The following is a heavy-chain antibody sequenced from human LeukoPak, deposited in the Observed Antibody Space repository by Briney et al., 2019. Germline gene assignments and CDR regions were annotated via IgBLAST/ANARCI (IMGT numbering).Heavy chain of an antibody. Sequence: PGGSLRLSCAASGFTFSNYWMHWVRQAPGKGLVWVSRINGDGSSTSYADSVKGRFTISRDNAKNTLYLQMNSLRAEDTAVYYCANGYSSSPDYFDYWGQGTLVTVSS. CDR3: ANGYSSSPDYFDY. V-gene: IGHV3-74*01. CDR1: GFTFSNYW. CDR2: INGDGSST. D-gene: IGHD6-6*01. J-gene: IGHJ4*02.